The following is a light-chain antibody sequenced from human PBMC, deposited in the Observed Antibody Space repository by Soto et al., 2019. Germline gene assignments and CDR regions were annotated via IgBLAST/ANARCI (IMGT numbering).Light chain of an antibody. CDR2: GAS. J-gene: IGKJ1*01. V-gene: IGKV3-15*01. Sequence: TRPPGTVAVFPGESAPLSCSASHRVSSHLACYHRSIGQTPRLLIFGASTRATGIPARFSGSGSGTEFTLTISSLQSEDFAVYYCQQCNDWPRTFGQGTKVDIK. CDR1: HRVSSH. CDR3: QQCNDWPRT.